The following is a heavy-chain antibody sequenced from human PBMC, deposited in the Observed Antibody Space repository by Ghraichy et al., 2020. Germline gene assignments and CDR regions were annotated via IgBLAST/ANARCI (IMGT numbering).Heavy chain of an antibody. CDR1: GFTFSNSW. J-gene: IGHJ4*02. D-gene: IGHD2-15*01. CDR3: VRGGRATD. CDR2: IKEDGTAK. Sequence: GESLNISCAASGFTFSNSWMSWVRQAPGKGLEWVANIKEDGTAKYYVGSVQGRFTISRDNAKNSLFLQMNSLRGEDAALYYCVRGGRATDWDQGTLVTVSS. V-gene: IGHV3-7*01.